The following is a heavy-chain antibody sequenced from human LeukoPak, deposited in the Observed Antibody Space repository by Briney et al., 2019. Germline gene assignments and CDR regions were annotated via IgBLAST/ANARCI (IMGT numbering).Heavy chain of an antibody. CDR1: GYTFTSYD. V-gene: IGHV1-8*01. Sequence: ASVRVSCKAPGYTFTSYDINWVRQATGQGLEWMGWMNPNSGNTGYAQKFQGRVTMTRNTSISTAYMELSSLRSEDTAVYYCARGTASDAFDIWGQGTMVTVSS. CDR2: MNPNSGNT. J-gene: IGHJ3*02. CDR3: ARGTASDAFDI.